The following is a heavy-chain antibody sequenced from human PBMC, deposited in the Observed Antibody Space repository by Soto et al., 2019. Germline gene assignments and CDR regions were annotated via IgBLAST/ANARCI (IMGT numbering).Heavy chain of an antibody. V-gene: IGHV4-59*01. CDR1: GGSINNYY. J-gene: IGHJ4*02. D-gene: IGHD5-12*01. Sequence: SETLSLTCYVSGGSINNYYWSWVRQPPGKGLEWIGYINYSGTNNYNPSPESRLTISVDTSKNQFSLSMSSVTAADTAMYYCARVQMATLYFDHWGQGTLVIVS. CDR2: INYSGTN. CDR3: ARVQMATLYFDH.